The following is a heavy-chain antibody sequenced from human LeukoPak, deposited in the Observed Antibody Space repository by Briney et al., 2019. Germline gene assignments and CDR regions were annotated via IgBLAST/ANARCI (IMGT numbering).Heavy chain of an antibody. Sequence: GASVKVSCKASGYTFTSYRLNWVRQAPGQGLEWMGWMNPNSGNTGYAQKFQGRVTITRNTSISTAYMELSSLRSEDTAVYYCARGPDSANFDYWGQGTLVTVSS. CDR3: ARGPDSANFDY. CDR1: GYTFTSYR. J-gene: IGHJ4*02. D-gene: IGHD1-14*01. CDR2: MNPNSGNT. V-gene: IGHV1-8*03.